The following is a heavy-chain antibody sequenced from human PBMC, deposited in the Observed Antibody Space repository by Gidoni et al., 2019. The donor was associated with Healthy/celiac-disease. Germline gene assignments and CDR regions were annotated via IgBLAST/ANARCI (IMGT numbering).Heavy chain of an antibody. V-gene: IGHV1-69*04. Sequence: QVQLVQSGAEVKKPGSSVKVSCKASGSTFSSYAISWVRQAPGQGLEWMGRIIPILGIANYAQKFQGRVTITADKSTSTAYMELSSLRSEDTAVHYCARDGEDSSGIAGDYWGQGTLVTVSS. CDR3: ARDGEDSSGIAGDY. CDR1: GSTFSSYA. D-gene: IGHD3-22*01. J-gene: IGHJ4*02. CDR2: IIPILGIA.